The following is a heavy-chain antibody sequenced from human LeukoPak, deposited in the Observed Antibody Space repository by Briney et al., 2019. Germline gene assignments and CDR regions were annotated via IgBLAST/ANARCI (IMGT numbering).Heavy chain of an antibody. D-gene: IGHD4-11*01. CDR2: IWNDGSSQ. CDR3: AKDAQRGFDYSNSLEK. V-gene: IGHV3-33*06. Sequence: GESLRLSCVASHFTFRHFGMHWVRQAPGKGLEWVAVIWNDGSSQYYADSVKGRFTISRDNSQNTVYLQMNGLRAEDTAVYYSAKDAQRGFDYSNSLEKWGQGTLVIVSS. J-gene: IGHJ4*02. CDR1: HFTFRHFG.